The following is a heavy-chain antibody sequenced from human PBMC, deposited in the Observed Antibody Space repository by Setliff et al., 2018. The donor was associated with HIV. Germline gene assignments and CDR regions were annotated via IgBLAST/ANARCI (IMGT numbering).Heavy chain of an antibody. J-gene: IGHJ4*02. D-gene: IGHD6-19*01. CDR3: ARDGLLEAGIRFDY. Sequence: SVKVSCKTSRGTFSSYAVSWVRQGPGQGLEGMGGIIPIFGTAKYAQKFQGRVIITADESSTTAYMELSSLRSDDTAVYYCARDGLLEAGIRFDYWGQGTLFTVSS. V-gene: IGHV1-69*13. CDR1: RGTFSSYA. CDR2: IIPIFGTA.